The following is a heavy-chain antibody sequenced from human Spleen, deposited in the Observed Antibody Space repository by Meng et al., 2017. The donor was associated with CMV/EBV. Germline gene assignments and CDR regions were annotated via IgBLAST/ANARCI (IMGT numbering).Heavy chain of an antibody. D-gene: IGHD6-13*01. CDR1: GFPSSSFT. J-gene: IGHJ4*02. CDR2: ISINSDYI. Sequence: GGSLRLSCVASGFPSSSFTMNWVRRAPGKGLEWVSSISINSDYIYYADSVKGRFTVSRDNAKNSVYLQMSSLTAEDTAVYYCAKDDSSSWSFDYWGQGTLVTVSS. CDR3: AKDDSSSWSFDY. V-gene: IGHV3-21*01.